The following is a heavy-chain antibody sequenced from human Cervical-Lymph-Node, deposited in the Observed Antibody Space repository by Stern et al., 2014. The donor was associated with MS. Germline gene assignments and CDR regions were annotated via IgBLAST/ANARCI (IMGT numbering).Heavy chain of an antibody. CDR1: GDSVSSGNCF. D-gene: IGHD3-10*01. CDR2: IYYTGST. Sequence: QVQLQESGPGLVKPSETLSLTCTVSGDSVSSGNCFWSWLRQPPGKGLEWIGYIYYTGSTNYNPSLKSRVTISSATSKNQFSLELTSVTAADTAVYYCARASAYYYGVDVWGQGTPVTVSS. J-gene: IGHJ6*02. V-gene: IGHV4-61*01. CDR3: ARASAYYYGVDV.